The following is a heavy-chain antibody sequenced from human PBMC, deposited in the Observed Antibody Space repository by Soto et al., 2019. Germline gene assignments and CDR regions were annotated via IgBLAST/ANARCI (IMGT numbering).Heavy chain of an antibody. CDR2: IYPDDFDT. D-gene: IGHD2-15*01. CDR3: ARSRGGGRHLWFDP. Sequence: GESLKISCKGSENTFSSYWIAWVRQLPGKGLECMGIIYPDDFDTRYSPAFQGQVTISVDKSITTAYLQWSSLKASDTAMYYCARSRGGGRHLWFDPWGQGTQVTVSS. CDR1: ENTFSSYW. J-gene: IGHJ5*02. V-gene: IGHV5-51*01.